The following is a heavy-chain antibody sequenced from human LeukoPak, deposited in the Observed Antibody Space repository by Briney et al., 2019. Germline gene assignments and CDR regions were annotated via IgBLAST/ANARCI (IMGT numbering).Heavy chain of an antibody. Sequence: PGGSLRLSCAASGFTFSSYWMSWVRQAPGKGLEWVANIKQDGGEKYYVDSVKGRFTISSDNAKNSLYLQMNSLRAEDTAVYYCARERIAARNWFDPWGQGTLVTVSS. CDR1: GFTFSSYW. CDR3: ARERIAARNWFDP. J-gene: IGHJ5*02. V-gene: IGHV3-7*01. D-gene: IGHD6-13*01. CDR2: IKQDGGEK.